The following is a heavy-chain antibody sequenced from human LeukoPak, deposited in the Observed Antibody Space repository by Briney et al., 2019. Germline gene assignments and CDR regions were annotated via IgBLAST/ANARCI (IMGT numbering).Heavy chain of an antibody. Sequence: GGSLRLSCAASGFTFSSYEMNWVRQAPGKGLEWVSYISSSGSTRYYADSVKGRFTISRDNAKNSLYLQMNSLRDEDTAVYYCARDFGLGLGMDVWGQGTTVTVSS. V-gene: IGHV3-48*03. D-gene: IGHD3-16*01. J-gene: IGHJ6*02. CDR3: ARDFGLGLGMDV. CDR2: ISSSGSTR. CDR1: GFTFSSYE.